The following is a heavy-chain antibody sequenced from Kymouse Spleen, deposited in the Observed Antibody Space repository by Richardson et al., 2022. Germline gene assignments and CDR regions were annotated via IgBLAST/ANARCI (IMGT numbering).Heavy chain of an antibody. CDR3: ARVDTAMGPDAFDI. CDR2: INHSGST. J-gene: IGHJ3*02. V-gene: IGHV4-34*01. Sequence: QVQLQQWGAGLLKPSETLSLTCAVYGGSFSGYYWSWIRQPPGKGLEWIGEINHSGSTNYNPSLKSRVTISVDTSKNQFSLKLSSVTAADTAVYYCARVDTAMGPDAFDIWGQGTMVTVSS. CDR1: GGSFSGYY. D-gene: IGHD5-18,IGHD5-18*01.